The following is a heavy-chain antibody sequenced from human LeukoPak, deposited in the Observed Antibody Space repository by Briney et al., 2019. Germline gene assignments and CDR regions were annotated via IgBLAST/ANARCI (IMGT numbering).Heavy chain of an antibody. CDR1: GFSFSHFA. Sequence: PGRSLRLSCAASGFSFSHFAMHWVRQPPGKGLEWVAVTWYDGSQEHYAHSVKGRFTISRDNSKNTLYLQMNSLRAEDTAVYYCARVRANWYEDYWGQGTLVTVSS. D-gene: IGHD6-13*01. J-gene: IGHJ4*02. V-gene: IGHV3-33*01. CDR2: TWYDGSQE. CDR3: ARVRANWYEDY.